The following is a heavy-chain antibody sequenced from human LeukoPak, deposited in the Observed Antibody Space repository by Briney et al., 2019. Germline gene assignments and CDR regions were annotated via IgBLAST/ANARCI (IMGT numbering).Heavy chain of an antibody. CDR2: IYHSGST. V-gene: IGHV4-30-2*01. CDR3: ARVQRLDWYFDL. D-gene: IGHD5-18*01. Sequence: PSETLSLTCAVSGGSISSGGYSWGWIRQPPGKGLEWIGYIYHSGSTYYNPSLKSRVTISVDRSKNQFSLKLSSVTAADTAVYYCARVQRLDWYFDLWGRGTLVTVSS. CDR1: GGSISSGGYS. J-gene: IGHJ2*01.